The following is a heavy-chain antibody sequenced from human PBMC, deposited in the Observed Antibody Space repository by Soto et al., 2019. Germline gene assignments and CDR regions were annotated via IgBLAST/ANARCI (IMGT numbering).Heavy chain of an antibody. Sequence: QVQLQQWGAGLLKPSETLSLTCAVYGGSFSGYYWSWIRQPPGKGLEWIGAINHSGSTNYNPSLKSRVTISVDTSKNQFSLKLSSVTAADTAVYYCARGPGYCSSTSCYVYYMDVWGKGTTVTVSS. CDR2: INHSGST. CDR3: ARGPGYCSSTSCYVYYMDV. D-gene: IGHD2-2*01. J-gene: IGHJ6*03. CDR1: GGSFSGYY. V-gene: IGHV4-34*01.